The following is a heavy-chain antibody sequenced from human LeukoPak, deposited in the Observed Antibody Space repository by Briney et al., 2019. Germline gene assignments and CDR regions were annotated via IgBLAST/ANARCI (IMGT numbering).Heavy chain of an antibody. CDR1: GFTFSDYY. J-gene: IGHJ4*02. D-gene: IGHD3-22*01. CDR2: ISSSGSTI. CDR3: AKRGVVIRVILVGFHKEAYYFDS. Sequence: GGSLRLSCAASGFTFSDYYMSWIRQAPGKGLEWVSYISSSGSTIYYADSVKGRFTISTDNPKNTLYLQMNSLRAEDTAVYFCAKRGVVIRVILVGFHKEAYYFDSWGQGALVTVSS. V-gene: IGHV3-11*01.